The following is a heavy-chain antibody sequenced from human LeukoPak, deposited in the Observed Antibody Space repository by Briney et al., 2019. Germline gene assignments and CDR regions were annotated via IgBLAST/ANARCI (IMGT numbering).Heavy chain of an antibody. CDR2: ITAYGAGA. D-gene: IGHD3-10*01. Sequence: GGSLRLSCAVSGITFGNFAMSWVRRTPEKGLEWLGFITAYGAGAHYGPSEDGRSTISRDNSNNPLYLQTNSLRGDDTAIYYCARGPRSGSFQLWGRGTQVIVSS. CDR3: ARGPRSGSFQL. J-gene: IGHJ4*02. V-gene: IGHV3-23*01. CDR1: GITFGNFA.